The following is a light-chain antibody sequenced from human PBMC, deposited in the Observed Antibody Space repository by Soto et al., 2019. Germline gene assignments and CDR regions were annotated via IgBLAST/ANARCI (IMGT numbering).Light chain of an antibody. CDR3: QQYDNLPGT. J-gene: IGKJ4*01. V-gene: IGKV1-33*01. Sequence: DLLLTQSPSSLSVSVGARATLTCRASQDVSNYLNWYQQKPGKAPKLLIYDASNLDTGIPSRFSGSGSGTDFTFTISSLEPEDSETYDCQQYDNLPGTFGGGTKVDIK. CDR2: DAS. CDR1: QDVSNY.